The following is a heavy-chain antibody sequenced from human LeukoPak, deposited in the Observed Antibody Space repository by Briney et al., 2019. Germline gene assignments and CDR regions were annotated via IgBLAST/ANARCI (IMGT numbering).Heavy chain of an antibody. Sequence: GASVKVSCKASGYTFTSYGISWVRQAPGQGLEWMGWIDPNSGGTNYAQKFQGRVTMTRDTSISAAYMELSRLRSDDTAVYYCARSQSRCIDYWGQGTLVTVSS. CDR2: IDPNSGGT. CDR3: ARSQSRCIDY. CDR1: GYTFTSYG. D-gene: IGHD5-24*01. J-gene: IGHJ4*02. V-gene: IGHV1-2*02.